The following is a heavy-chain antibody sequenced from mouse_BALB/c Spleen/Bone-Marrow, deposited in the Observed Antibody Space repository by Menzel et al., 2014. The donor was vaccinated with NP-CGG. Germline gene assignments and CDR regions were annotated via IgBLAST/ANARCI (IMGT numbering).Heavy chain of an antibody. V-gene: IGHV5-17*02. D-gene: IGHD2-4*01. Sequence: EVQRVESGGGLVQPGGSRKLSCAASGFTFSSFGMHWIRQAPEKGLEWVAYISSGSNTIYYEDTMKGRFTISRDNPKNTLFLQMTSLRSEDTAMYYCARRGTMITAGPFAYWGQGTLVTVSA. CDR2: ISSGSNTI. J-gene: IGHJ3*01. CDR3: ARRGTMITAGPFAY. CDR1: GFTFSSFG.